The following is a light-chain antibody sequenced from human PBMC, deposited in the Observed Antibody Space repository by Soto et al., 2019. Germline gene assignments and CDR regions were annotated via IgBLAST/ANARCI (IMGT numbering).Light chain of an antibody. CDR2: EVT. Sequence: QSALAQPASVSGSPGQSITISCTGTSSDVGGYNFVSWYQQYPGKAPKLIIFEVTNRPSGVSNRFSGSKSGNTASLTISGLQPEDEANYFCSSYTTTISLAVFGGGTKLTVL. CDR3: SSYTTTISLAV. CDR1: SSDVGGYNF. J-gene: IGLJ2*01. V-gene: IGLV2-14*01.